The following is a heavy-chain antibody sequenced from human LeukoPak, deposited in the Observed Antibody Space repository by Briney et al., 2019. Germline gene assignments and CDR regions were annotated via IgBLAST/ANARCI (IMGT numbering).Heavy chain of an antibody. D-gene: IGHD3-10*01. Sequence: PSETLSLTCAVYGGSFSGYYWSWIRQPPGKGLEWIGEINHSGSTSYNPSLKSRVTISVDTSKNQFSLKLSSVTAADTAVYYCARNSGRLLWFGEDYYWFDPWGQGTLVTVSS. CDR2: INHSGST. V-gene: IGHV4-34*01. CDR1: GGSFSGYY. CDR3: ARNSGRLLWFGEDYYWFDP. J-gene: IGHJ5*02.